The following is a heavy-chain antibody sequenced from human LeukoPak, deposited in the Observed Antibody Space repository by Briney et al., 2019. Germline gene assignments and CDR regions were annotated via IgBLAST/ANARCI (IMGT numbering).Heavy chain of an antibody. V-gene: IGHV4-61*02. CDR1: GGSISSGGYY. J-gene: IGHJ4*02. CDR2: IYTSGST. Sequence: PSETLSLTCTVSGGSISSGGYYWSWIRQPAGKGLEWIGRIYTSGSTNYNPSLKSRVTMSVDTSKNQFSLKLSSVTAADTAVYYCAREAYGSGSYYAPSPFDYWGQGTLVTVSS. CDR3: AREAYGSGSYYAPSPFDY. D-gene: IGHD3-10*01.